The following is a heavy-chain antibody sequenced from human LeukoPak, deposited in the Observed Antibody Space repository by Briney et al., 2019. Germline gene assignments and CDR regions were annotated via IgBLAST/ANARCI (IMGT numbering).Heavy chain of an antibody. V-gene: IGHV3-23*01. J-gene: IGHJ4*02. CDR1: GFTFSSYA. CDR3: AKSTTVADLGDY. Sequence: GGSLRLSCAASGFTFSSYAMSWVRHAPGKGLEWVSAISGSGGSTYYADSMKGRFTISRDNSKNTLYLQMNSLRAEDTAVYYCAKSTTVADLGDYWGQGTLVTVSS. D-gene: IGHD4-23*01. CDR2: ISGSGGST.